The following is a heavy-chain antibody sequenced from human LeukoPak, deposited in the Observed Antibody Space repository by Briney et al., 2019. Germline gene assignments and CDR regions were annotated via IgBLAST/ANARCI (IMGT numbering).Heavy chain of an antibody. V-gene: IGHV3-30*04. Sequence: GGSLRLSCAASGFTFSSYAMHWVRQAPGKGLEWVAVISYDGSNKYYADSVKGRFTISRDNSKNTLYLQMNSLRAEDTAVYYCATYRQVLLPFESWGQGTLVTVSS. CDR1: GFTFSSYA. D-gene: IGHD2-8*02. J-gene: IGHJ4*02. CDR3: ATYRQVLLPFES. CDR2: ISYDGSNK.